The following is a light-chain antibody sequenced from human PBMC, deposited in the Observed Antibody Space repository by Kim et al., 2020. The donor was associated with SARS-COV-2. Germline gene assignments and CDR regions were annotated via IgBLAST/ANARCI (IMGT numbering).Light chain of an antibody. Sequence: ALGQTVRNTCQGDSLRRYYASWYQQKPGQAPVLVIYGKNNRPSGIPDRFSGSSSGNTASLTITGAQAEDEADYYCNSRDSSGNHLVFGGGTQLTVL. J-gene: IGLJ3*02. CDR1: SLRRYY. CDR3: NSRDSSGNHLV. CDR2: GKN. V-gene: IGLV3-19*01.